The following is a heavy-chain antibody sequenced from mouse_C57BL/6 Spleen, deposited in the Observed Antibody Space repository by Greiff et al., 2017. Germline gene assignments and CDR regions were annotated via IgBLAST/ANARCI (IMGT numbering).Heavy chain of an antibody. CDR2: INPYNGGT. D-gene: IGHD1-1*01. V-gene: IGHV1-19*01. J-gene: IGHJ4*01. Sequence: EVQLQQSGPVLVKPGASVKMSCKASGYTFTDYYMNWVKQSHGKSLEWIGVINPYNGGTSYNQKFKGKATLTVDKSSSTAYMELNSLTSEDSAVYYCAREEFGTTGGREYAMDYWGQGTSVTVSS. CDR3: AREEFGTTGGREYAMDY. CDR1: GYTFTDYY.